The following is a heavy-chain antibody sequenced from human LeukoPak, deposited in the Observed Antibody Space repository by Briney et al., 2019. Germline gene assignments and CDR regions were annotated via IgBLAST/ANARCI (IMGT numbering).Heavy chain of an antibody. J-gene: IGHJ3*02. CDR3: ARVEGSGSYYNRDPDAFDI. Sequence: PGGSLRLSCAASGFTVSSNYMSWVRQAPGKGLEWVSVIYSGGRTYYADSVKGRFTISRDNSKNTLYLQMNSLRAEDTAVYYCARVEGSGSYYNRDPDAFDIWGQGTMVTVSS. V-gene: IGHV3-66*01. D-gene: IGHD3-10*01. CDR2: IYSGGRT. CDR1: GFTVSSNY.